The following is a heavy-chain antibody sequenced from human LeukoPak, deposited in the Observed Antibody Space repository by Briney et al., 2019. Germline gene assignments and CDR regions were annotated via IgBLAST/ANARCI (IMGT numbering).Heavy chain of an antibody. Sequence: GGSLRLSCAASGFTFDDYAMHWVRQAPGKGLEWVSGISWNSGSIGYADSVKGRFTISRDNAKNSLYLQMNSLRAEDTALYYCAKESSSAGSFDIWSQGTMVTVSS. J-gene: IGHJ3*02. CDR3: AKESSSAGSFDI. CDR2: ISWNSGSI. D-gene: IGHD6-6*01. CDR1: GFTFDDYA. V-gene: IGHV3-9*01.